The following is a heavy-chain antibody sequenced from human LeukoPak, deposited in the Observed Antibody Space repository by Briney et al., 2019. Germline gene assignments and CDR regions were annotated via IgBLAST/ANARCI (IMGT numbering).Heavy chain of an antibody. D-gene: IGHD2-15*01. CDR1: GFIFGDYS. CDR2: INADGRTI. V-gene: IGHV3-74*01. Sequence: PGRSLRLSCTGSGFIFGDYSVSWVRQAPGKGLVWVSRINADGRTINYADSVKGRFTISRDNAKKTLHLQMNSLKVEDAAVYYCARVLCSGGYCYYFDYWGQGTLVTVSS. J-gene: IGHJ4*02. CDR3: ARVLCSGGYCYYFDY.